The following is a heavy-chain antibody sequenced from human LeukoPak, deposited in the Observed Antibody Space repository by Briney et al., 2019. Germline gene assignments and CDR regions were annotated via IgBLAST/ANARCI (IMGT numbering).Heavy chain of an antibody. CDR3: AREIVAGTNFDY. CDR2: INPNSGGT. J-gene: IGHJ4*02. Sequence: ASVKVSCKASGYTFTGYYMHWVRQAPGQGLEWMGRINPNSGGTNYAQKFQGRVTMTRDTSISTAYMELSRLRSDDTAVYYCAREIVAGTNFDYGGQGTLVTVSS. V-gene: IGHV1-2*06. D-gene: IGHD6-19*01. CDR1: GYTFTGYY.